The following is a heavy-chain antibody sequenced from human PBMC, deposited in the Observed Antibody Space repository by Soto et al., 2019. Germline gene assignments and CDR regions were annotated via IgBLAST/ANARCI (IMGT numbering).Heavy chain of an antibody. V-gene: IGHV1-18*04. Sequence: ASVKVSCKASGYTLTSYYMHWVRQAPGQGLEWMGWISAYNGNTNYAQKLQGRVTMTTDTSTSTAYMELRSLRSDDTAVYYCARGVSLCSSTSCFYYYYYMDVWGKGTTVTVSS. CDR1: GYTLTSYY. CDR2: ISAYNGNT. CDR3: ARGVSLCSSTSCFYYYYYMDV. J-gene: IGHJ6*03. D-gene: IGHD2-2*01.